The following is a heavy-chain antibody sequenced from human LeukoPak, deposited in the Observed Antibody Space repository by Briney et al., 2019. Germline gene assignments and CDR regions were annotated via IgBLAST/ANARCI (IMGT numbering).Heavy chain of an antibody. J-gene: IGHJ4*02. D-gene: IGHD3-9*01. CDR1: GGTFSSYA. Sequence: ASVKVSCKASGGTFSSYAISWVRQAPGQGLEWMGRIIPILGIANYAQKFQGRVTITADKSTSTAYMELSSLRSEDTAVYYCASALYYDILTGANFDYWGQGTLVTVSS. V-gene: IGHV1-69*04. CDR3: ASALYYDILTGANFDY. CDR2: IIPILGIA.